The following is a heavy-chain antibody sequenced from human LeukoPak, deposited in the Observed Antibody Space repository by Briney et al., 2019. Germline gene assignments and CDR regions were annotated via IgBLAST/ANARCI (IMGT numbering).Heavy chain of an antibody. CDR1: GASISSTSDY. CDR2: TYYSGRA. D-gene: IGHD2-15*01. V-gene: IGHV4-39*01. CDR3: VRQKQHCDGGSCFPPDY. Sequence: SETLSLTCTVSGASISSTSDYWGWIRQPPGKGLEWIGTTYYSGRAYYSPSLESRLTISVDTSKNQCSLKLNSVTATDTAIYYCVRQKQHCDGGSCFPPDYWGQGTLVTVSS. J-gene: IGHJ4*02.